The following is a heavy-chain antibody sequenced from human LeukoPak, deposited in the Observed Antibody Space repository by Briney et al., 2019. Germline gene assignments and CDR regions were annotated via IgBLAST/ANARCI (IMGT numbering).Heavy chain of an antibody. CDR1: GGSITSSSYY. CDR3: ARALSGWYSSGYNWFDP. D-gene: IGHD6-25*01. CDR2: IYTSGST. Sequence: SETLSLTCTVSGGSITSSSYYWSWIRQPAGKGLEWIGRIYTSGSTNYNPSLNSRVTMSVDTSKNQFSLKLSSVTAADTAVYYCARALSGWYSSGYNWFDPWGQGTLVTVSS. J-gene: IGHJ5*02. V-gene: IGHV4-4*07.